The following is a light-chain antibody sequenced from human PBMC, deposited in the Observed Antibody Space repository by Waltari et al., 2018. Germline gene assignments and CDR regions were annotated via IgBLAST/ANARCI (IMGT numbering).Light chain of an antibody. CDR3: KHYVSLPVT. CDR2: GAS. J-gene: IGKJ1*01. CDR1: QSVSSA. Sequence: ELVLTQSPGPLSWPPGARATLSCRASQSVSSALAWYQQKPGQAPRLLIYGASNRATGIPDRFSGSGSGTDFSLIISRLEPEDFAVYYCKHYVSLPVTFGQGTKVEIK. V-gene: IGKV3-20*01.